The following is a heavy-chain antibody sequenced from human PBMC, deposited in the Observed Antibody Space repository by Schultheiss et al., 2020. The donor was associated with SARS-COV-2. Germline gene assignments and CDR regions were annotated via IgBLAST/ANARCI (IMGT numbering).Heavy chain of an antibody. J-gene: IGHJ6*02. CDR3: ARDFPSSLGAKVVAAMGLYCGMDV. CDR2: ISYDGSNK. Sequence: GGSLRLSCAASGFTFSSYAMHWVRQAPGKGLEWVAVISYDGSNKYYADSVKGRFTISRDNSKNTLYLQMNSLRAEDTAVYYCARDFPSSLGAKVVAAMGLYCGMDVWGQGTTVTVSS. V-gene: IGHV3-30*04. D-gene: IGHD2-15*01. CDR1: GFTFSSYA.